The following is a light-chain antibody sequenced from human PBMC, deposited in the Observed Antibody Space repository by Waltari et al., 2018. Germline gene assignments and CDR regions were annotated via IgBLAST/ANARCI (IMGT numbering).Light chain of an antibody. CDR2: GNN. Sequence: QSVLTQSPSTSGTPGQKVTISCSGSSSNIGSNTVNWYQQLPGTAPKLLIYGNNQRPAGVPDRFSGSKSGTSASLAISGLQSEDEADYCCAAWDYSLIGPVFGVGTKLTVL. CDR3: AAWDYSLIGPV. CDR1: SSNIGSNT. J-gene: IGLJ3*02. V-gene: IGLV1-44*01.